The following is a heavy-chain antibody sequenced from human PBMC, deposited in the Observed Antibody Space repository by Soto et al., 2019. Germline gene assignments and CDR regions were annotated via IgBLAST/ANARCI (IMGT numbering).Heavy chain of an antibody. V-gene: IGHV5-51*01. CDR1: GYSFTSYW. J-gene: IGHJ4*02. Sequence: GESVKISCNGSGYSFTSYWIGWVRQMPGKGLERMGIIYPGDSDTRYSPSFQGQVTISADKSITTTYLQWSSLKASDTAIYYCARLFDTSGWYDYWGQGTLVTVSS. CDR2: IYPGDSDT. CDR3: ARLFDTSGWYDY. D-gene: IGHD6-19*01.